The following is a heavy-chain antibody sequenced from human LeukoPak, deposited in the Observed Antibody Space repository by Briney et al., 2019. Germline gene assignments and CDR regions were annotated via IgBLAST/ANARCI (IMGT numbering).Heavy chain of an antibody. CDR3: ARDSQIVPAAAGAFDI. CDR1: GYTFTGYY. J-gene: IGHJ3*02. V-gene: IGHV1-2*06. D-gene: IGHD2-2*01. CDR2: INPNNGGT. Sequence: ASVKVSCKASGYTFTGYYIHWVRQAPGQGLEWMGRINPNNGGTNYAQKFQGRVTMTRDTSTSTVYMELSSLRSEDTAVYYCARDSQIVPAAAGAFDIWGQGTMVTVSS.